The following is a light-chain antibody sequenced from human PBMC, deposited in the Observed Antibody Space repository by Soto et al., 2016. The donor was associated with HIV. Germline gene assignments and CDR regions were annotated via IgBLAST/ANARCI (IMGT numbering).Light chain of an antibody. CDR1: KLGDKY. J-gene: IGLJ2*01. Sequence: SYEPTQSPSVSVSPGQTASITCSGNKLGDKYACWYQQKPGQSPVLVIYQDDKRPSGIPERFSGSNSGNTATLTISGTQTMDEADYYCQAWDSGTAVFGGGTKADRP. CDR3: QAWDSGTAV. V-gene: IGLV3-1*01. CDR2: QDD.